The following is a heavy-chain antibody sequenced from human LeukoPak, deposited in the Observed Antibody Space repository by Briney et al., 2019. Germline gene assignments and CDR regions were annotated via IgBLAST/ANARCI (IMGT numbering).Heavy chain of an antibody. V-gene: IGHV4-38-2*01. D-gene: IGHD4-17*01. J-gene: IGHJ3*02. CDR3: ARPPTVYDAFDI. CDR1: GYSISSGYY. CDR2: IYHSGST. Sequence: PSETLSLTCVVSGYSISSGYYWGWIRQPPGKGREWIGRIYHSGSTYYNPSLKSRVTISVDTSKNQFSLKLSSVTAADTAVYYCARPPTVYDAFDIWGQGTMVTVSS.